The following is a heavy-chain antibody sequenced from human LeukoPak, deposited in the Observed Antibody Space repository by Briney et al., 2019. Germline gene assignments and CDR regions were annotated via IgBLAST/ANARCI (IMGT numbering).Heavy chain of an antibody. CDR3: AKDLGAPPWAVFDY. D-gene: IGHD1-26*01. J-gene: IGHJ4*02. V-gene: IGHV3-23*01. CDR1: GFTVSSHF. CDR2: ISGSGGST. Sequence: GGSLRLSCAASGFTVSSHFMSWVRLTPGKGLEWVSAISGSGGSTYYADSVKGRFTISRDNSKNTLYLQMNSLRAEDTAVYYCAKDLGAPPWAVFDYWGQGTLVTVSS.